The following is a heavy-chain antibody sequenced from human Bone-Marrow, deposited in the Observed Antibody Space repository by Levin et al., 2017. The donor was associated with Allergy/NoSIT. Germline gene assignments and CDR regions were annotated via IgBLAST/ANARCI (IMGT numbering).Heavy chain of an antibody. CDR3: ARDDGIATGDFDY. Sequence: KPSETLSLTCTVSGVSISAYYWSWVRQPPGKGLEWIGHIYHSGSTNQNPSLKSRATISVDTSKNQISLKLKSVTAADTAVYYCARDDGIATGDFDYWGQGALVTVSS. J-gene: IGHJ4*02. D-gene: IGHD6-13*01. CDR2: IYHSGST. V-gene: IGHV4-59*01. CDR1: GVSISAYY.